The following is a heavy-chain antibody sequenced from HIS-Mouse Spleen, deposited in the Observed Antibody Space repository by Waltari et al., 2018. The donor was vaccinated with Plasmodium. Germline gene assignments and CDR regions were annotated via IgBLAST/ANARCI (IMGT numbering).Heavy chain of an antibody. CDR2: IDWDHDK. CDR3: ARTTYSSSSAKYYYYGMDV. V-gene: IGHV2-70*15. CDR1: GFSLSTSGMC. Sequence: QVTLRESGPALVKPTQTLTLTCTFSGFSLSTSGMCVTWIRQPPGKALEWLARIDWDHDKYSITSMKTRLTISKDTSKNQVFLTMTNMDPVDTATYYCARTTYSSSSAKYYYYGMDVWGQGTTVTVSS. D-gene: IGHD6-6*01. J-gene: IGHJ6*02.